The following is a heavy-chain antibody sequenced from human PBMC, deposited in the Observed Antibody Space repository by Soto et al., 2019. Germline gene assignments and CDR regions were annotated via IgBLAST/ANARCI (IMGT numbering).Heavy chain of an antibody. V-gene: IGHV3-11*05. D-gene: IGHD2-2*01. J-gene: IGHJ4*02. Sequence: QVQLVESGGGLVKPGGSLRLSCAASGFTFSDFYMTWIRQAPGKGLEWISDISSRSTYTNYSDSVKGRFTISRDNAKNSLHLQMNSLRAEDTAVYYCGRLQGTTSIDYWGQGTLVTVSP. CDR3: GRLQGTTSIDY. CDR2: ISSRSTYT. CDR1: GFTFSDFY.